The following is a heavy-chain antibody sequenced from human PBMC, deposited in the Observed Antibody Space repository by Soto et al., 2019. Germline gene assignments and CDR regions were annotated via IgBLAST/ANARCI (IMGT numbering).Heavy chain of an antibody. D-gene: IGHD3-16*01. Sequence: VGSLRLSCAASGFTFSSYAMHWVRQAPGKGLEWVAVISYDGSNKYYADSVKGRFTISRDNSKNTLYLQMNSLRAEDTAVYYCARSKGGQFGYYYYGMDVWGQGTTVTVSS. V-gene: IGHV3-30-3*01. J-gene: IGHJ6*02. CDR2: ISYDGSNK. CDR3: ARSKGGQFGYYYYGMDV. CDR1: GFTFSSYA.